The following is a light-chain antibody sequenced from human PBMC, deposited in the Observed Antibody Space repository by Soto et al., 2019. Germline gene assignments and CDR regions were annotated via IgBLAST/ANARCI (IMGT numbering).Light chain of an antibody. CDR1: QSISSY. CDR2: AAS. V-gene: IGKV1-39*01. Sequence: DIQMTQSPSSLCASVGHRVTISCRASQSISSYLNWYQQKPGKAPKLLIYAASSLQSGVPSRFSGSGSGTAFTLTISSLQPEDFATYYCQQSYSTPSITFGQGTRLDIK. J-gene: IGKJ5*01. CDR3: QQSYSTPSIT.